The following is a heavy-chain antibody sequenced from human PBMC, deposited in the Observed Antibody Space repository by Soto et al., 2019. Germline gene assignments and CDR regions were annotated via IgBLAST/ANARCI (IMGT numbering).Heavy chain of an antibody. D-gene: IGHD3-3*01. CDR1: GYTFTGYY. CDR2: INPNSGGT. CDR3: ARSGRFLEWLLKSEAYFDY. Sequence: ASVKVSCKASGYTFTGYYMHWVRQAPGQGLEWMGWINPNSGGTNYAQKFQGWVTMTRDTSISTAYMELSRLRSDDTAVYYCARSGRFLEWLLKSEAYFDYWGQGTLVTVSS. V-gene: IGHV1-2*04. J-gene: IGHJ4*02.